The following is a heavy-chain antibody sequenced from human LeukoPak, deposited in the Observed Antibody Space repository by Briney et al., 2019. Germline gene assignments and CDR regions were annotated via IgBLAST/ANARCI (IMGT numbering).Heavy chain of an antibody. V-gene: IGHV4-30-2*01. CDR3: ARNYGSGSWFDY. CDR1: GGSISSGGYS. Sequence: SQTLPLTCAVSGGSISSGGYSWSWIRQPPGKGLEWIGYIYHSGSTYYNPSLKSRVTISVDRSKNQFSLKLSSVTAADTAVYYCARNYGSGSWFDYWGQGTLVTVSS. J-gene: IGHJ4*02. D-gene: IGHD3-10*01. CDR2: IYHSGST.